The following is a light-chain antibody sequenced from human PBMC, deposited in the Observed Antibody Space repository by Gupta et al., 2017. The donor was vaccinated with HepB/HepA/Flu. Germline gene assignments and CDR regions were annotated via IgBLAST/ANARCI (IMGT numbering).Light chain of an antibody. CDR1: QSVSSY. CDR2: DVS. V-gene: IGKV3-11*01. Sequence: IVFTQSPSTLSLSPLDRTTLSCRASQSVSSYLAWYQQKPGQAPRLLIYDVSNRATGIPARFSGSGSGTEFTLTISSLEPEDFAVYYCLQRSKWPYTFGQGTXLEIK. CDR3: LQRSKWPYT. J-gene: IGKJ2*01.